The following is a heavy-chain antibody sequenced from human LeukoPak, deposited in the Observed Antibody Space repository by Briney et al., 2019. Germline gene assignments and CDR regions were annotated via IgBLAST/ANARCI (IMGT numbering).Heavy chain of an antibody. D-gene: IGHD2-15*01. J-gene: IGHJ4*02. Sequence: GGSLRLSCAASGFTFSSYAMSWVRQAPGKGLEWVSAISGSGGSTYYADSVKGRFTISRDNSKNMLYLQMNSLRAEDTAVYYCAKDIVHREVVAATLSYWGQGTLVTVSS. CDR3: AKDIVHREVVAATLSY. CDR1: GFTFSSYA. V-gene: IGHV3-23*01. CDR2: ISGSGGST.